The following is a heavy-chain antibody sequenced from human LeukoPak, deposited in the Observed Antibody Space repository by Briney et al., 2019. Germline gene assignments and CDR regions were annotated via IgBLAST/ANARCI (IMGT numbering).Heavy chain of an antibody. CDR1: GGSFSGYY. Sequence: SETLSLTCAVYGGSFSGYYWSWIRQPPGKGLEWIGEINHSGSTNYNPSLKSRVTISVDTSKNQFSLKLSSVTAADTAVYYCARGRLSPIRYFTYNWFDPWGQGTLVTVSS. V-gene: IGHV4-34*01. CDR3: ARGRLSPIRYFTYNWFDP. J-gene: IGHJ5*02. D-gene: IGHD3-9*01. CDR2: INHSGST.